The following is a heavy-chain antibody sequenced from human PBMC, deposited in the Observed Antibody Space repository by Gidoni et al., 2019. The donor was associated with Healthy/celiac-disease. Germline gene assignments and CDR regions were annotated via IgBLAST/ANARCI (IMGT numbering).Heavy chain of an antibody. CDR2: ISSSGSTI. CDR3: ASLIVGANYYYYGMDV. V-gene: IGHV3-48*03. CDR1: GFTFSSYE. D-gene: IGHD1-26*01. J-gene: IGHJ6*02. Sequence: EVQLVESGGGLVQPGGSLRLSCAASGFTFSSYEMNWVRQAPGKGLEWVSYISSSGSTIYYADSVKGRFTISRDNAKNSLYLQMNSLRAEDTAVYYCASLIVGANYYYYGMDVWGQGTTVTVSS.